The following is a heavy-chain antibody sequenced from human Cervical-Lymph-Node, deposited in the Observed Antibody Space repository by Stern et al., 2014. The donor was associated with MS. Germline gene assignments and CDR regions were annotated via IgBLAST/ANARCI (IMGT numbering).Heavy chain of an antibody. CDR3: TALRKY. CDR1: GFTFPYTS. Sequence: EVQLVESGGGFVKPGGSLRLSCEGSGFTFPYTSLSWVRQAPGKGLEWVGRVKSRKAGGSADYSACVKDRVTISRDDSRSTLYLQINGLEIEDTAMYYCTALRKYWCQVPLLIVSS. D-gene: IGHD6-6*01. J-gene: IGHJ4*02. V-gene: IGHV3-15*01. CDR2: VKSRKAGGSA.